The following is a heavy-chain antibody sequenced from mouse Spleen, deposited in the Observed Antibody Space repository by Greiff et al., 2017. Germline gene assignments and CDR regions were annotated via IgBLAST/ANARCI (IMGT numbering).Heavy chain of an antibody. V-gene: IGHV2-6*01. CDR3: ASAYRYYRYDGFAY. J-gene: IGHJ3*01. CDR2: ICGGGST. CDR1: GFSFTSYG. Sequence: VQLQESGPGLVAPSQSLSITCTVSGFSFTSYGVDWVRQSPGKGLEWLGVICGGGSTNYNSALKARLNISKDNSKSQVFLKMNSLQTDDTAMYYCASAYRYYRYDGFAYWGQGTLVTVSA. D-gene: IGHD2-12*01.